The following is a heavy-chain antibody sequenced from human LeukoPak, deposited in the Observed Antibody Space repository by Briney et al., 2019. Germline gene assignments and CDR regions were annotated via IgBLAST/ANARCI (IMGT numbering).Heavy chain of an antibody. V-gene: IGHV3-23*01. CDR2: ITGSGGTT. Sequence: PGGSLRLSCAASGFTFRNYAMSWVRQAPGKGLEWVSAITGSGGTTWYADSAKGHFTISRDNSKNTLYLQMNSEGAGDGGVYYCARGGAGRTYGLDVWGKGTTVSVSS. D-gene: IGHD3-10*01. J-gene: IGHJ6*04. CDR3: ARGGAGRTYGLDV. CDR1: GFTFRNYA.